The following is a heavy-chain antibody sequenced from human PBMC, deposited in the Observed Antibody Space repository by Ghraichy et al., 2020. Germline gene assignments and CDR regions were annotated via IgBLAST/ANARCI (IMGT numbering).Heavy chain of an antibody. V-gene: IGHV4-39*01. CDR1: GGSISSSSYY. CDR2: IYYSGST. J-gene: IGHJ2*01. Sequence: SETLSLTCTVSGGSISSSSYYWGWIRQPPGKGLEWIGSIYYSGSTYYNPSLKSRVTISVDTSKNQFSLKLSSVTAADTAVYYCARRGIVVVPAADWYFDLWGRGTLVTVSS. D-gene: IGHD2-2*01. CDR3: ARRGIVVVPAADWYFDL.